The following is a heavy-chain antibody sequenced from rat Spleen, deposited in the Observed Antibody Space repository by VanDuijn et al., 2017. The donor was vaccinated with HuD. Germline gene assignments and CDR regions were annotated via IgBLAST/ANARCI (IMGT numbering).Heavy chain of an antibody. CDR2: ISYDGYTT. V-gene: IGHV5-20*01. Sequence: EVQLVESGGGLVQPGRSLKLSCAASGFTFSDHYMAWFRQAPTKGLEWVASISYDGYTTHYRDSVKGRFTISRDNAKSTLYLQMNSLRSEDTATYYCTREGGSEGFDYWGQGVMVTVSS. D-gene: IGHD1-11*01. CDR1: GFTFSDHY. CDR3: TREGGSEGFDY. J-gene: IGHJ2*01.